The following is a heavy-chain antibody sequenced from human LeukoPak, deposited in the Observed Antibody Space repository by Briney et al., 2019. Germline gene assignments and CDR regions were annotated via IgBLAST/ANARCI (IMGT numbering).Heavy chain of an antibody. CDR1: GFAASSSY. J-gene: IGHJ4*02. CDR2: LYSSGST. Sequence: SWGSLRLSCPTSGFAASSSYMSWVRQAPGHGLEWVSVLYSSGSTYEADSVNGRFSISRDTSKTTLYLEMNRLRVEDTAVYYCARHVNYCRIGSCYWVDTPMVDSLGQGILASVSS. V-gene: IGHV3-66*04. CDR3: ARHVNYCRIGSCYWVDTPMVDS. D-gene: IGHD2-15*01.